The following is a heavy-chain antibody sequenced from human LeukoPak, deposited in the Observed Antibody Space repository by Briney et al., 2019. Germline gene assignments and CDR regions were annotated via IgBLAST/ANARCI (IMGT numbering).Heavy chain of an antibody. CDR1: GGSISSYY. CDR2: IYYSGST. Sequence: PSETLSLTCTVSGGSISSYYWSWIRQPPGKGLEWIGYIYYSGSTNYNPSLKSRVTISVDTSKNQFSLKLSSVTAADTAVYYCARGSSGWDAHAFDIWGQGTMVTVSS. D-gene: IGHD6-19*01. V-gene: IGHV4-59*01. CDR3: ARGSSGWDAHAFDI. J-gene: IGHJ3*02.